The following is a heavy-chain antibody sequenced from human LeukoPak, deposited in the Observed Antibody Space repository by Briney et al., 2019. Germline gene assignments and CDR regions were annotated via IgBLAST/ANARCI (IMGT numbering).Heavy chain of an antibody. D-gene: IGHD6-6*01. CDR2: INHSGST. CDR1: GGSISSGGYY. Sequence: SETLSLTCTVSGGSISSGGYYWSWIRQPPGKGLEWIGEINHSGSTNYNPSLKSRVTISVDTSKNQFSLKLSSVTAADTAVYYCARGLGKVAARSLYYYYGMDVWGQGTTVTVSS. CDR3: ARGLGKVAARSLYYYYGMDV. J-gene: IGHJ6*02. V-gene: IGHV4-39*07.